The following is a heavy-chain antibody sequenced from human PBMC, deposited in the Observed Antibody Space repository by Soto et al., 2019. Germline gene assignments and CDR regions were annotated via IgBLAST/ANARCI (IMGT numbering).Heavy chain of an antibody. CDR2: ISAYNGNT. V-gene: IGHV1-18*01. D-gene: IGHD6-6*01. J-gene: IGHJ6*02. CDR1: GYTFTSYG. Sequence: AAVKVSCKASGYTFTSYGISWVRQAPGQGLEWMGWISAYNGNTNYAQKLQGRVTMTTDTSTSTAYMELRSLRSDDTAVYYCAKLLARTDSAYVMDYWGQGTTVTVSS. CDR3: AKLLARTDSAYVMDY.